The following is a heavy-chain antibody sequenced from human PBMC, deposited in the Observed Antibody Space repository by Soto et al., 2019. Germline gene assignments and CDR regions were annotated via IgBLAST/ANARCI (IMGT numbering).Heavy chain of an antibody. J-gene: IGHJ4*02. V-gene: IGHV4-30-4*01. CDR3: GSVYYDSSGHQRFDY. CDR1: GGSLSSGDYY. D-gene: IGHD3-22*01. CDR2: IYYSGST. Sequence: ASETLSLTCTVSGGSLSSGDYYWSWIRQPPGKGLEWIGYIYYSGSTYYNPSLKSRVTISVDTSKNQFSLKLSSVTAADTAVYYCGSVYYDSSGHQRFDYWGQGTLVTVSS.